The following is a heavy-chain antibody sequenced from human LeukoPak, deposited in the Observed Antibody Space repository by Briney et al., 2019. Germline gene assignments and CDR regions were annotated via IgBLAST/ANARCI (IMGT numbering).Heavy chain of an antibody. CDR3: ARGAGRGGYNFEN. CDR2: ISSSGSAT. Sequence: PGGSLRLSCTVSGFTFSTYGMSWVRQAPGKGLEWVSAISSSGSATHFADSVKGRFTISRDNSKNMVYLQMNSLRPEDTAIYYCARGAGRGGYNFENWGQGTPVTVSS. CDR1: GFTFSTYG. V-gene: IGHV3-23*01. J-gene: IGHJ4*02. D-gene: IGHD3-16*01.